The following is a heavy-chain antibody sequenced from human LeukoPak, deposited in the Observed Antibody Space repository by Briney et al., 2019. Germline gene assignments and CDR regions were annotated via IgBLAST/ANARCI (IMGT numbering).Heavy chain of an antibody. CDR1: GGSFSGYY. V-gene: IGHV4-34*01. CDR2: INHSGST. CDR3: ARGQSLWWLQLNAFDI. J-gene: IGHJ3*02. D-gene: IGHD5-24*01. Sequence: PSETLSLTCAVYGGSFSGYYWSWIRQPPGKGLEWIGEINHSGSTNYNPSLKSRVAISVDTSKNQFSLKLSSVTAADTAVYYCARGQSLWWLQLNAFDIWGQGTMVTVSS.